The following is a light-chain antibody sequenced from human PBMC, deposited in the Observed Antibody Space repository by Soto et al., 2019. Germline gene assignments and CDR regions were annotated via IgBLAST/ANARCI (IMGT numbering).Light chain of an antibody. V-gene: IGKV3-15*01. CDR3: QQYNNWPPLT. CDR1: QSVSSN. J-gene: IGKJ4*01. Sequence: EIVMMQSPATLSVSPGERATLSCRASQSVSSNLAWYQHKPGQAPRLLIYGASTRATGIPARFSGSGSGTEFTLTISSLQSEDFAVYYCQQYNNWPPLTFGGGTKVEIK. CDR2: GAS.